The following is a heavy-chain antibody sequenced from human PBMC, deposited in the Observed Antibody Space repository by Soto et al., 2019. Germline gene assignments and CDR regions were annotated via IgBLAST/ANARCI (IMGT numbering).Heavy chain of an antibody. CDR2: TSSSSSHA. D-gene: IGHD6-13*01. CDR1: GFTFSDFY. Sequence: GGSLRLSCAASGFTFSDFYMSWIRQAPGKGLEWVSYTSSSSSHAPYADSVKGRFTTSRDNAKNSLYLQMNSLRAEDTAVYYCARVGSTAAAGILDYWGQGTLVTVSS. CDR3: ARVGSTAAAGILDY. V-gene: IGHV3-11*06. J-gene: IGHJ4*02.